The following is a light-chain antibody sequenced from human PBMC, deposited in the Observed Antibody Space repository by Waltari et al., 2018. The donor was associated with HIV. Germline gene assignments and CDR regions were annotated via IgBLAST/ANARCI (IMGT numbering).Light chain of an antibody. Sequence: SFDLPQPPSLSVSPGQTAKINCSGDPFLARPFSWYCQRPGQAPVILIYKDTERPSWIHNRFYGARSGSTVFLTITDVRPEDEAEDFWQSTDLRGSSTFGGGTKMTVL. V-gene: IGLV3-25*03. J-gene: IGLJ2*01. CDR2: KDT. CDR3: QSTDLRGSST. CDR1: PFLARP.